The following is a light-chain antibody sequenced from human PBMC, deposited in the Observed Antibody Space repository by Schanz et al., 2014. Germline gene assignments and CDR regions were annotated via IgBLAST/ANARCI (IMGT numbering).Light chain of an antibody. Sequence: DIQMTQSPSSLSASVRDRVTITCQASQDISNYLNWYQQKPGKAPRLLIYDASTLETGVPSRFSGSGSGTEFTLTISSLQPDDFATYYCQQYNSYLWTFGQGTKVEIK. CDR1: QDISNY. V-gene: IGKV1-33*01. CDR2: DAS. J-gene: IGKJ1*01. CDR3: QQYNSYLWT.